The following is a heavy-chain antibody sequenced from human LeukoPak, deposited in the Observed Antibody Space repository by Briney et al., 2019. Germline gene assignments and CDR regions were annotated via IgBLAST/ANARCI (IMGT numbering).Heavy chain of an antibody. CDR2: IYHTGST. Sequence: PSETLSLTCAVSGASISGSGYYWGWIRQPPGMELQWIGNIYHTGSTYYNASLQSRVTISIDTSKNQFSLRLNSVTAADTAMYYCAKSDRYGLIDYWGQGTLVTVSS. J-gene: IGHJ4*02. CDR1: GASISGSGYY. CDR3: AKSDRYGLIDY. D-gene: IGHD2-21*02. V-gene: IGHV4-39*01.